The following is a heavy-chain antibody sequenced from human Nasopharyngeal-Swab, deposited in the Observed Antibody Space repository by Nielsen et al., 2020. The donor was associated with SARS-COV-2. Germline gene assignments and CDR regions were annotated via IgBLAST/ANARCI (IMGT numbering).Heavy chain of an antibody. D-gene: IGHD5-18*01. CDR1: GFTFSSYS. CDR2: IDSDGSST. CDR3: AKDQGYSYGAHDS. V-gene: IGHV3-74*01. Sequence: GGSLRLSCAASGFTFSSYSMHWVRQVPGKGLLWVAHIDSDGSSTTYADSVKGRFTISRDNAKNTLYLQMNSLRADDTALYYCAKDQGYSYGAHDSWGQGTLVTVSS. J-gene: IGHJ4*02.